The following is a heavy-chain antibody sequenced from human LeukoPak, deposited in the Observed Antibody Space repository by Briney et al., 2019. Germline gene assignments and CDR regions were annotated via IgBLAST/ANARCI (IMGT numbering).Heavy chain of an antibody. J-gene: IGHJ5*02. CDR1: GGSISSGDYY. V-gene: IGHV4-61*08. D-gene: IGHD1-26*01. CDR3: ARVMGATRYNWFDP. CDR2: IYYSGST. Sequence: PSETLSLTCTVSGGSISSGDYYWSWIRQPPGKGLEWIGYIYYSGSTNYNPSLKSRVTISVDTSKNQFSLKLSSVTAADTAVYYCARVMGATRYNWFDPWGQGTLVTVSS.